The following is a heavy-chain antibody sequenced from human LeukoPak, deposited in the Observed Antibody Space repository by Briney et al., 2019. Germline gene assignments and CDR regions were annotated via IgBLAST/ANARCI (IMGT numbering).Heavy chain of an antibody. D-gene: IGHD3-10*01. J-gene: IGHJ3*02. CDR1: GFTFGDYA. V-gene: IGHV3-49*04. CDR3: TREEYYYGSGSYQPDAFDI. CDR2: IRSKAYGWTT. Sequence: GGSLRLSCTASGFTFGDYALSWVRQAPGKGLEWVGFIRSKAYGWTTEYAASVKGRFTISRDDSKSIAYLQMNSLKTEDTAVYYCTREEYYYGSGSYQPDAFDIWGQGTMVTVSS.